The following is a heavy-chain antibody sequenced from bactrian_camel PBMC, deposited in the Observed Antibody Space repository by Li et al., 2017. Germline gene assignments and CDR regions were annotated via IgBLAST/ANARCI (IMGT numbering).Heavy chain of an antibody. V-gene: IGHV3S1*01. Sequence: HVQLVESGGGSVQTGGSLILSCEISGFTSGRNCIGWFRQAAGKQREGVGAIYTGDGSTYFGNTVSGDITISQDATGNKAYLQMDNLKPEDTATYSCAVDLGDSTYCSNRYFWGAGFGYWGQGTQVTVS. CDR2: IYTGDGST. CDR1: GFTSGRNC. J-gene: IGHJ6*01. D-gene: IGHD1*01. CDR3: AVDLGDSTYCSNRYFWGAGFGY.